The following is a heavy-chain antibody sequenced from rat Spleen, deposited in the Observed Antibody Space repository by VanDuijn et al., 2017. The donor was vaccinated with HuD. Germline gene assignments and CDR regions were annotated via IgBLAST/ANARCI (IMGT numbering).Heavy chain of an antibody. CDR3: ARTIAVISTYYFDY. Sequence: QVQLQQSGAELAKPGSSVKISCKASGYTFTSYYISWIKQRPGQALEWIGTINPGSGGSGYNEKFKDKATLTVDKSSNTAFMQLSSLTPEDTAVYFCARTIAVISTYYFDYWGQGVMVTVSS. J-gene: IGHJ2*01. CDR1: GYTFTSYY. CDR2: INPGSGGS. D-gene: IGHD1-2*01. V-gene: IGHV1-60*01.